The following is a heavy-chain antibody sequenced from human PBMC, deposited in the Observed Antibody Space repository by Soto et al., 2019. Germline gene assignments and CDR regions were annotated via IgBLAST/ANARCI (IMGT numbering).Heavy chain of an antibody. J-gene: IGHJ1*01. CDR3: ASDHCSGGSCTEYFQH. CDR2: INHSGST. D-gene: IGHD2-15*01. Sequence: QVQLQQWGAGLLKPSETLSLTGAVYGGSFSGYYWSWIRQPPGQGLEWIGEINHSGSTNYNPSLKSRVTISVDTSKNQFSLKLSSVTAADTAVYYGASDHCSGGSCTEYFQHWGQGTLVTVSS. CDR1: GGSFSGYY. V-gene: IGHV4-34*01.